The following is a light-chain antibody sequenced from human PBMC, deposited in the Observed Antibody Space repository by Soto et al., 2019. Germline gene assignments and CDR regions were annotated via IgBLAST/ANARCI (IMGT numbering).Light chain of an antibody. CDR1: TSDIGASTY. CDR3: SAYSSSSTLMI. V-gene: IGLV2-14*03. Sequence: QSAMAQAASVSGSPGQSITISCTGTTSDIGASTYVSWYQHHPGKAPKVMIYDVSNRPSGVSIRFSGSKSGTTASLTISGLRAEDEADYYCSAYSSSSTLMIFGGGTKVTVL. CDR2: DVS. J-gene: IGLJ2*01.